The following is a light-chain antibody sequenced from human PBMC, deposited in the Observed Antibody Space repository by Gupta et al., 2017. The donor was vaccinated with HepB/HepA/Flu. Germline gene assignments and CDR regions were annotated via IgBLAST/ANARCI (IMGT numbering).Light chain of an antibody. CDR3: QQRSDWIT. CDR2: AAS. J-gene: IGKJ5*01. Sequence: EIVLTQSPATLSLSPGERATLSCRASQSVSSYLEWYQQKPGQAPRLLIYAASNRANGIPARFSGSGSGTDFTLTSSSREPEDFAVYYWQQRSDWITFGQGTRMEIK. V-gene: IGKV3-11*01. CDR1: QSVSSY.